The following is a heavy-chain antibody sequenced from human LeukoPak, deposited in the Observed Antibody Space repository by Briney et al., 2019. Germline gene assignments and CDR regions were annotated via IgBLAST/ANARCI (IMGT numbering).Heavy chain of an antibody. D-gene: IGHD3-22*01. J-gene: IGHJ3*02. Sequence: GGSLRLSCAASGFTFSSYSMNWVRQAPGKGPEWVSYISSSSSTIYYADSVKGRFTISRDNAKNSLFLQMNSLRAEDTAVYYCARDIGVRGYYYEEDAFDIWGQGTMVTVSS. CDR3: ARDIGVRGYYYEEDAFDI. V-gene: IGHV3-48*01. CDR2: ISSSSSTI. CDR1: GFTFSSYS.